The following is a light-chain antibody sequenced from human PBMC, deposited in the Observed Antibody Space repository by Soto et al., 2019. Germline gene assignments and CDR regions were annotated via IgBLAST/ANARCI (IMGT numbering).Light chain of an antibody. CDR3: QQYSTYVWT. Sequence: DIQMTQSPSTLSASIGDRVTITCRASQSISSWLAWYQQKPGKAPKLLIYKASSLESGVPSRFSGSGSGTECTLTISSLQPDDFAAYYCQQYSTYVWTFGQGTKVEI. J-gene: IGKJ1*01. V-gene: IGKV1-5*03. CDR1: QSISSW. CDR2: KAS.